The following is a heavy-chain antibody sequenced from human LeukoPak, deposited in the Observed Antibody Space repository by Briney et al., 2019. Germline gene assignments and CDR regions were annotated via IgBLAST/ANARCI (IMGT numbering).Heavy chain of an antibody. J-gene: IGHJ6*02. CDR2: ISSSSSYI. V-gene: IGHV3-21*01. D-gene: IGHD3-9*01. Sequence: PGGSLRHSCAASGFTFSSYSMNWVPQAPGKGLEWVSSISSSSSYIYYADSVKGQFTISRDNAKNSLYLQMNSLRAEDTAVYYCARDHEYYDILTGLEYGMDVWGQETTVTVSS. CDR3: ARDHEYYDILTGLEYGMDV. CDR1: GFTFSSYS.